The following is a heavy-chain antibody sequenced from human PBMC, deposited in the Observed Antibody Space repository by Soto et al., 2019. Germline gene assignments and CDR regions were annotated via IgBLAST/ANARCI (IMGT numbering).Heavy chain of an antibody. J-gene: IGHJ4*02. CDR1: GGSISSYY. CDR2: IYYSGST. D-gene: IGHD5-12*01. CDR3: ARRGGYDLGFDY. Sequence: SETLSLSCTFSGGSISSYYWSWIRQPPGKGLEWIGYIYYSGSTNYNPSLKSRVTISVDTSKNQFSLKLSSVTAADTAVYYCARRGGYDLGFDYWGQGTLVTVSS. V-gene: IGHV4-59*08.